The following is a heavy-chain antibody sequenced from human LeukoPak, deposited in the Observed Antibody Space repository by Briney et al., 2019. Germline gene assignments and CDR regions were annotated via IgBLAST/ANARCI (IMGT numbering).Heavy chain of an antibody. CDR3: ARDLYLGIAPY. CDR2: ISSSSSYI. D-gene: IGHD6-13*01. J-gene: IGHJ4*02. V-gene: IGHV3-21*01. Sequence: PGGSLRLSCAASGFTFSSYSMNWVRQAPGKGLEWVSSISSSSSYIYYAHSVKGRFTISRDNAKNSLYLQMNSLRAEDTAVYYCARDLYLGIAPYWGQGTLVTVSS. CDR1: GFTFSSYS.